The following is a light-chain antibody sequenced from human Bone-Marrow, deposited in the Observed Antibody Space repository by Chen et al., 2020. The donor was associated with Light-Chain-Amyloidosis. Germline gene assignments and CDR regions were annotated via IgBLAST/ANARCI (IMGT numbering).Light chain of an antibody. Sequence: DIQMTQSPSSLSASVGDRVTITCRASHGISNCLAWFLQKPRQAPKSLIDAEASLQSGVPSKFSGSGSGTDFTLTISSLQPEDCATYYCQQYNSYPLTFGGGTKVEIK. CDR2: AEA. V-gene: IGKV1-16*02. J-gene: IGKJ4*01. CDR3: QQYNSYPLT. CDR1: HGISNC.